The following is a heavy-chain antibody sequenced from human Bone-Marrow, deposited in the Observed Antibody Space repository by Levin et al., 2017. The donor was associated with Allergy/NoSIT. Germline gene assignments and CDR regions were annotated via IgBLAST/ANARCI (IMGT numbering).Heavy chain of an antibody. CDR2: ITAASGNT. V-gene: IGHV1-3*01. Sequence: GESLKISCKASGYNFNTYPIHWVRQAPGERLEWMGWITAASGNTKYSQTFQGRVTITSDSSARTVYMNVSSLTSEDTAIYYCARGTGLARWLGPDSNWFDPWGQGTLVTVSS. CDR1: GYNFNTYP. J-gene: IGHJ5*02. D-gene: IGHD6-19*01. CDR3: ARGTGLARWLGPDSNWFDP.